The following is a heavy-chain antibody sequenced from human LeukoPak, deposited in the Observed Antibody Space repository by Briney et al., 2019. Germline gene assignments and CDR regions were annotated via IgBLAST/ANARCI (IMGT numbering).Heavy chain of an antibody. V-gene: IGHV4-38-2*02. D-gene: IGHD4-23*01. J-gene: IGHJ4*02. CDR2: INHSGST. CDR1: GYSISSGYY. Sequence: SETLSLTCTVSGYSISSGYYWSWIRQPPGKGLEWIGEINHSGSTNYNPSLKSRVTISVDTSKNQFSLKLSSVTAADTAVYYCARGPMTTVENWGQGTLVTVSS. CDR3: ARGPMTTVEN.